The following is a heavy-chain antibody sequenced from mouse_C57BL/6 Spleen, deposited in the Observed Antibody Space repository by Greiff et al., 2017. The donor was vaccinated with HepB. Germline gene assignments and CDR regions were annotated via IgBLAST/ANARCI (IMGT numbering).Heavy chain of an antibody. CDR1: GYTFTDYY. V-gene: IGHV1-26*01. CDR2: INPNNGGT. Sequence: VQLQQSGPELVKPGASVKISCKASGYTFTDYYMNWVKQSHGKSLEWIGDINPNNGGTSYNQKFKGKATLTVDKSSSTAYMELRSLTSEDSAVYYCARSRGGTTVVAWDYWGQGTSVTVSS. CDR3: ARSRGGTTVVAWDY. D-gene: IGHD1-1*01. J-gene: IGHJ4*01.